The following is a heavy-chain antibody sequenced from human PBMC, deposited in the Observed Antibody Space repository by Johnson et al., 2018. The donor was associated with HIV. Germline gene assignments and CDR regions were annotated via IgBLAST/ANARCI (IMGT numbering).Heavy chain of an antibody. CDR1: GFTFSSHA. D-gene: IGHD2-2*03. CDR2: ISYDGSNK. J-gene: IGHJ3*02. Sequence: VQLVESGGGVVQPGRSLRLSCAASGFTFSSHAMHWVRQAPGKGLEWVAVISYDGSNKYYADSVKGLFTISRDNSKNTLYLQMNSLRAEDTAVYYCAKDASPGYCSSTSCYDLHDAFDIWGQGTMVTVSS. V-gene: IGHV3-30*04. CDR3: AKDASPGYCSSTSCYDLHDAFDI.